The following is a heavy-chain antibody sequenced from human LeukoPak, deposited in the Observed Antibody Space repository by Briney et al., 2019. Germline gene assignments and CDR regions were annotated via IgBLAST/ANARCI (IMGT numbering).Heavy chain of an antibody. CDR2: IYYSGNT. CDR3: ARIHNWNDRYTPLYFDN. J-gene: IGHJ4*02. V-gene: IGHV4-39*01. CDR1: GVSISSSNSY. D-gene: IGHD1-1*01. Sequence: KSSETLSLTCTVSGVSISSSNSYWGWIRQPPGKGLEWIGSIYYSGNTYYNASLKSQVSISIDTSKNQFSLNLSSVTTADTAVYYCARIHNWNDRYTPLYFDNWGQGTLVTVSS.